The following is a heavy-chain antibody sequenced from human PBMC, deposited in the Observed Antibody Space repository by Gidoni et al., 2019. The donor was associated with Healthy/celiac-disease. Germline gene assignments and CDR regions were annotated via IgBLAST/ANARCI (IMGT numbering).Heavy chain of an antibody. D-gene: IGHD5-12*01. Sequence: QVQLVQSGAEVKKPGASVKVSCKASGYTFTSYYMHWVRQAPGQGLEWMGIINPSGGSTSYAQKFQGRVTMTRDTSTSTVYMELSSLRSEDTAVYYCARDGGPGDGYIYYFDYWGQGTLVTVSS. CDR2: INPSGGST. CDR1: GYTFTSYY. J-gene: IGHJ4*02. CDR3: ARDGGPGDGYIYYFDY. V-gene: IGHV1-46*01.